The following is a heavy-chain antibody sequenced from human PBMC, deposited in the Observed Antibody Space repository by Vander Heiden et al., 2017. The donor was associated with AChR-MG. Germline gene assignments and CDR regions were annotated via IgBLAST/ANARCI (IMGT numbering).Heavy chain of an antibody. V-gene: IGHV2-5*02. J-gene: IGHJ3*02. D-gene: IGHD4-17*01. Sequence: QITLKESGPPLVRPTQTLTLTYTFSGFSLSTYGVGVGWIRQPPGKALEWLALIKWDDDKRYSPSLKSRLTITKDTSENQVVLRVTNMDPVDTGTYHCAHLTTDYGDYGGVGTFDIWGQGTKVTVSS. CDR1: GFSLSTYGVG. CDR2: IKWDDDK. CDR3: AHLTTDYGDYGGVGTFDI.